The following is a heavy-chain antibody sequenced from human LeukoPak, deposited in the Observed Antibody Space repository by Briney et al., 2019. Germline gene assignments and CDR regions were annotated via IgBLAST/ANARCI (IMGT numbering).Heavy chain of an antibody. D-gene: IGHD6-19*01. J-gene: IGHJ3*01. V-gene: IGHV3-30*04. Sequence: GGSLRLSCAASGFTFNNFAMHWVRQAPGQGLGWVTAVSHDGNIKEYVDSVKGRFTVSRDNSKNTLYLQMNSLRVGDTAIYYCARMYSSGWYIGAFDVWGQGTMVTVSS. CDR3: ARMYSSGWYIGAFDV. CDR2: VSHDGNIK. CDR1: GFTFNNFA.